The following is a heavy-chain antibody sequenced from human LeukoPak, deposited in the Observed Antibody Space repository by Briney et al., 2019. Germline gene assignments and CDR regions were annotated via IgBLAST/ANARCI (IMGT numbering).Heavy chain of an antibody. J-gene: IGHJ4*02. Sequence: SETLSLTCTVSGGSISSGGYYWSWIRQHPGKGLEWIGYIYYSGSTYYNPSLKSRVTISVDTSKNQFSLKLSSVTAADTAVYYCARDRGDTAMVGDYFDYWGQGTLVTVSS. CDR3: ARDRGDTAMVGDYFDY. CDR2: IYYSGST. CDR1: GGSISSGGYY. V-gene: IGHV4-31*03. D-gene: IGHD5-18*01.